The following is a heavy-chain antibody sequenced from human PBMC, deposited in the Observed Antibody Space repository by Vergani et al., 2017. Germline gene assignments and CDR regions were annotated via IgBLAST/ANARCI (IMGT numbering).Heavy chain of an antibody. D-gene: IGHD6-6*01. CDR2: IGPSDSYT. Sequence: EVQLVQSGAEVKKPGESLRISCKGSGYSFTSYWISWVRQMPGKGLEWMGRIGPSDSYTNYSPSVQGHVTRSADESVSTAYLQGSSLKAWDTAMYYCARFSSSPNYFDYWGQGTLVTVSS. V-gene: IGHV5-10-1*03. J-gene: IGHJ4*02. CDR3: ARFSSSPNYFDY. CDR1: GYSFTSYW.